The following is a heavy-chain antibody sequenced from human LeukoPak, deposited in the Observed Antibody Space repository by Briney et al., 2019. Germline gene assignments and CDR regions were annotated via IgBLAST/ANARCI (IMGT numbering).Heavy chain of an antibody. V-gene: IGHV4-39*07. D-gene: IGHD3-10*01. Sequence: SETLSLTCTVSGGSISSSSYYWGWIRQPPGKGLEWIGSIYYSGSTYYNPSLKSRVTISVDTSKNQFSLKLSSVTAADTAIYYCARDAYYYGSGSYPLDYWGQGTPVTVSS. CDR3: ARDAYYYGSGSYPLDY. CDR1: GGSISSSSYY. J-gene: IGHJ4*02. CDR2: IYYSGST.